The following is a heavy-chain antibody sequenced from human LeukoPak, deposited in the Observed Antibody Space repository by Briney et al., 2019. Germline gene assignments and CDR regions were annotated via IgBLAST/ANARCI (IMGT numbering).Heavy chain of an antibody. CDR1: GGSISSSNW. Sequence: SETLSLTCAVSGGSISSSNWWSWVRQPPGKGLEWIGEIYHSGSPNYNPSLKSRVTISVDKSKNQFSLKLSSVTAADTAVYYCARVLRPLGYCSSTSCRSGFDPWGQGTLVTVSS. D-gene: IGHD2-2*01. CDR2: IYHSGSP. CDR3: ARVLRPLGYCSSTSCRSGFDP. V-gene: IGHV4-4*02. J-gene: IGHJ5*02.